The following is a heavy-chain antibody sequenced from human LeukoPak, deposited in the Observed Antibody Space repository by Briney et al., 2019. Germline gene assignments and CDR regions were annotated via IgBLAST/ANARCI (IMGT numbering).Heavy chain of an antibody. V-gene: IGHV5-51*01. Sequence: GESLKISCKGFGYSFTSYWIGWVRQMPGKGLELMGIIYPGDSDTRYSPAFQGQVTISADDSISTAYLQWSSLKASDSAMYYCARRHRTYTYGYGPTYYYYYMDVWGKGTTVTVSS. CDR1: GYSFTSYW. J-gene: IGHJ6*03. CDR2: IYPGDSDT. D-gene: IGHD5-18*01. CDR3: ARRHRTYTYGYGPTYYYYYMDV.